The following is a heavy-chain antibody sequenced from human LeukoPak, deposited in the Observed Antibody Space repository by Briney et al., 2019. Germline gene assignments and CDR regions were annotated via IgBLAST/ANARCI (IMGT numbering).Heavy chain of an antibody. Sequence: PSETLSLTCTVSGGSISSGYYWGWIRQPPGKGLEWIGSIYYSGSTYYNPSLKSRVTISVDTSKNQFSLKLSSVTAADTAVYYCARGARRDGFGPAYWGQGTLVTVSS. J-gene: IGHJ4*02. V-gene: IGHV4-39*07. CDR3: ARGARRDGFGPAY. CDR1: GGSISSGYY. D-gene: IGHD5-24*01. CDR2: IYYSGST.